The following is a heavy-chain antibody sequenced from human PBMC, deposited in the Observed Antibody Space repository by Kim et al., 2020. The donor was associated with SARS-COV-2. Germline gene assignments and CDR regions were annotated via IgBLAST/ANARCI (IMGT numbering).Heavy chain of an antibody. V-gene: IGHV3-48*03. Sequence: GGSLRLSCAASGFTFSSYEMDWVRQAPGKGLEWVSYISSSGSTIYYADSVKGRFTISRDNAKNSLYLQMNSLRAEDTAVYYCARDPYSSSYNYYGMDVWGQGTPLTVSS. CDR1: GFTFSSYE. CDR2: ISSSGSTI. D-gene: IGHD6-13*01. CDR3: ARDPYSSSYNYYGMDV. J-gene: IGHJ6*02.